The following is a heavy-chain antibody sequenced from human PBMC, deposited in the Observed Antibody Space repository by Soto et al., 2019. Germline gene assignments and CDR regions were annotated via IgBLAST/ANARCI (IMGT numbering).Heavy chain of an antibody. CDR2: IYYSGST. D-gene: IGHD3-3*01. Sequence: QVQLQESGPGLVKPSQTLSLTCTVSGGSISSGGYYWSWIRQHPGKGLEWIGYIYYSGSTYYNPSLKSRVTISVDTSKNQFSLKLSSVTAADTAVYYCARVIGFYEPLAYGWFDPWGQGTLVTVSS. J-gene: IGHJ5*02. CDR3: ARVIGFYEPLAYGWFDP. CDR1: GGSISSGGYY. V-gene: IGHV4-31*03.